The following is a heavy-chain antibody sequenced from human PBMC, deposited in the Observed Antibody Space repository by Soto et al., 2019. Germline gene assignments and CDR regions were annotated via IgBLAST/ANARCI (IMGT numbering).Heavy chain of an antibody. CDR1: GGAISSYW. Sequence: SETLSLTCTVSGGAISSYWWSWIRQPPGKGLEWIGYIYYSGSTNYNPSLKSRVTISVDTSKNQFSLKLSSVTAADTDVYYSARAFTRSLAYWGQGTLVTVYS. J-gene: IGHJ4*02. V-gene: IGHV4-59*01. CDR3: ARAFTRSLAY. CDR2: IYYSGST.